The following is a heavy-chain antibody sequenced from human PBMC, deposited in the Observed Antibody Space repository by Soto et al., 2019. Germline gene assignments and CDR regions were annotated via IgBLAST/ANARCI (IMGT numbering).Heavy chain of an antibody. CDR3: AKEGGLSGSYYISSSDYFDY. Sequence: PGGSLRLSCVASGFTFSSYGMHWVRQAPGKGLEWVAIISYDGSNTYYADTVKGRFTISRDNSKNKLYLQMNSLRAEDTSVYYCAKEGGLSGSYYISSSDYFDYWGQGTLVTVSS. V-gene: IGHV3-30*18. CDR2: ISYDGSNT. D-gene: IGHD1-26*01. J-gene: IGHJ4*02. CDR1: GFTFSSYG.